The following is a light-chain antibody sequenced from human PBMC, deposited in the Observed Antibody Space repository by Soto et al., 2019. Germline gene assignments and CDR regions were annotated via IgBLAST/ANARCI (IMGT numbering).Light chain of an antibody. V-gene: IGKV3-20*01. CDR2: GAS. J-gene: IGKJ3*01. CDR1: KSISRTY. CDR3: QQYGSSRFT. Sequence: EIVLTQSPGTRSWPPGEKATLPCRASKSISRTYLAWYQQKPGQAPRLLVYGASSRATGIPDRFSGSGSGTDFTLTISRLEPEDFAVYYCQQYGSSRFTFGPGTKVDIK.